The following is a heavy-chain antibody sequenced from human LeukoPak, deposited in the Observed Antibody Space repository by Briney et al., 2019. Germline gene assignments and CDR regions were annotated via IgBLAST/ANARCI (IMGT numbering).Heavy chain of an antibody. Sequence: GGSLRLSCAASGFTFSSYSMNWVRQAPGKGLEWVSSISSSSSYIYYADSVKGRFTISRDNAKNSLYLQMNSLRAEDTAVYYCARERQLADYYYYMDVWGKGTTVTVSS. J-gene: IGHJ6*03. V-gene: IGHV3-21*01. CDR2: ISSSSSYI. CDR3: ARERQLADYYYYMDV. CDR1: GFTFSSYS. D-gene: IGHD6-6*01.